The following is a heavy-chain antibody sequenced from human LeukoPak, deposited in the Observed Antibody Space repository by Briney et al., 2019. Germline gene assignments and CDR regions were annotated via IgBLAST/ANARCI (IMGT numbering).Heavy chain of an antibody. Sequence: GGSLRLSCAASGFTFDSYAIHWVRQAPGRGLEWVSYISNTGSAKYYADSVKGRFTISRDNAKNSVYLEMNSLRAEDTAVYYCASDSSGYFGPWGQGTLVTVSS. CDR3: ASDSSGYFGP. J-gene: IGHJ5*02. CDR1: GFTFDSYA. CDR2: ISNTGSAK. D-gene: IGHD3-22*01. V-gene: IGHV3-48*04.